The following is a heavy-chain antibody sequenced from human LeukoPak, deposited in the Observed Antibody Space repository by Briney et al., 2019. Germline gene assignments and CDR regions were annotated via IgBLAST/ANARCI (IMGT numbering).Heavy chain of an antibody. V-gene: IGHV4-39*01. CDR1: GGSISSSSYY. J-gene: IGHJ4*02. CDR3: ARHYCSGGSCYHDY. CDR2: IYYSGST. D-gene: IGHD2-15*01. Sequence: SETLSLTCTVSGGSISSSSYYWGWIRQPPGKGLEWIGSIYYSGSTYYNPSLKSRVTISVDTSKNQFSLKLSPVTAADTAVYYCARHYCSGGSCYHDYWGQGTLVTVSS.